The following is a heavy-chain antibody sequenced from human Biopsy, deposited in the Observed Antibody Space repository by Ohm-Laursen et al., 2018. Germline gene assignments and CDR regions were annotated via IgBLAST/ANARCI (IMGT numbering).Heavy chain of an antibody. D-gene: IGHD5-24*01. CDR3: AKVHRRRDGYSYRDY. J-gene: IGHJ4*02. Sequence: SLRLSCAASGFSISDYYMSWIRQAPGKGLEWVSYISSSGLTIYYADSVKGRFTVTRDNPKNSLYLQMNSLRVEDTAVHYCAKVHRRRDGYSYRDYWGQGTLVSVSS. V-gene: IGHV3-11*01. CDR1: GFSISDYY. CDR2: ISSSGLTI.